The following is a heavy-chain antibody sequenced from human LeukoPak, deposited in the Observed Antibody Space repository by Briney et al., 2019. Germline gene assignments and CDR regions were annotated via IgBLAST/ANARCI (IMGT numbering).Heavy chain of an antibody. J-gene: IGHJ6*03. CDR1: GGSISSYY. V-gene: IGHV4-59*01. CDR3: ARAPGYYDSSGYLTHYYYYMDV. CDR2: IYYSGST. D-gene: IGHD3-22*01. Sequence: PSETLSLTCTVSGGSISSYYWSWIRQPPGKGLEWIGYIYYSGSTNYNPSLKSRVTISVDTSKNQFSLKLSSVTAADTAVYYCARAPGYYDSSGYLTHYYYYMDVWGKGTTVTISS.